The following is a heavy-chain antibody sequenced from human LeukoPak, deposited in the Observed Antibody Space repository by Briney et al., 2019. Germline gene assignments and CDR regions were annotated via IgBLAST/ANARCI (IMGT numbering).Heavy chain of an antibody. CDR2: MNPNSGDT. CDR3: ARPASATSGFDC. J-gene: IGHJ4*02. D-gene: IGHD6-25*01. CDR1: GYTFTSYD. Sequence: ASVKVSCKASGYTFTSYDINWVRQATGQGLEWMGWMNPNSGDTGYAQNFRGRVTMARNISISTAYLELSSLRSEDTAVYYCARPASATSGFDCWGQGTLVTVSS. V-gene: IGHV1-8*01.